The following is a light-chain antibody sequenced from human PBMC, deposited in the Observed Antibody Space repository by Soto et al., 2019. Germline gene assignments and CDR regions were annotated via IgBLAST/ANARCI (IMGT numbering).Light chain of an antibody. V-gene: IGKV3-20*01. CDR3: PHYEASLWA. Sequence: EIVLTQSPGTLSLSPGERATLSCRASESVSSSYFAWYQQKPGQAPSLLIYGASSRPTGIPDRFSGSGPGTDFTLHISRLESEDSAVSCCPHYEASLWAFVQGTKVDIK. CDR1: ESVSSSY. J-gene: IGKJ1*01. CDR2: GAS.